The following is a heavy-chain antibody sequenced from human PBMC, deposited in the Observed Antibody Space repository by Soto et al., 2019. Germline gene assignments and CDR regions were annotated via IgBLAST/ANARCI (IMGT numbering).Heavy chain of an antibody. D-gene: IGHD3-9*01. Sequence: ETLSLTCTVSGGSISSYYWSWIRQPPGKGLEWGGYSYYSGSTNYNPSLKSRVTISVATSKNQFSLKLSSVTAADTAVYYCARGVLRYFDWQPHFDYWGQGTLVTVSS. V-gene: IGHV4-59*01. CDR3: ARGVLRYFDWQPHFDY. CDR1: GGSISSYY. CDR2: SYYSGST. J-gene: IGHJ4*02.